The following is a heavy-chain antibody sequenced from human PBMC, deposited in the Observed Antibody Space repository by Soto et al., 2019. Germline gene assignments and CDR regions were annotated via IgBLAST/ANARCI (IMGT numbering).Heavy chain of an antibody. V-gene: IGHV3-21*01. Sequence: EVQLVESGGGLVKPGGSLRLSCAASGFTFSGYSMHWVRQAPGKGLEWVSSISGSSGYISYVDSVKGRFTISRDNAKNSLYLQMNSLRVEDTAVYYCARGEGYGPFDYWGQGTLVTVSS. J-gene: IGHJ4*02. CDR2: ISGSSGYI. D-gene: IGHD5-18*01. CDR1: GFTFSGYS. CDR3: ARGEGYGPFDY.